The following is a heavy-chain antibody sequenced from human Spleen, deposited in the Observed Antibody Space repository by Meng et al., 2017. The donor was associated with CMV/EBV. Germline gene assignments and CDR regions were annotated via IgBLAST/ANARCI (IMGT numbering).Heavy chain of an antibody. J-gene: IGHJ4*02. CDR2: ISYDGSNK. CDR1: GFTFSSYA. V-gene: IGHV3-30-3*01. D-gene: IGHD3-10*01. CDR3: ARGQFGSGSYSFGDY. Sequence: GESLKISCAASGFTFSSYAMHWVRQAPGKGLEWVAVISYDGSNKYYADSVKGRFTISRDNSKNTLFLQMNSLRAEDTAVYYCARGQFGSGSYSFGDYWGQGTLVTVSS.